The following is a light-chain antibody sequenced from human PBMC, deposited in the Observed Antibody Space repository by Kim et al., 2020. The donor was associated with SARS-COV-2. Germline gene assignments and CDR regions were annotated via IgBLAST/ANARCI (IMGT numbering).Light chain of an antibody. CDR3: QKYNTAPWT. J-gene: IGKJ1*01. V-gene: IGKV1-27*01. Sequence: APVGDGVTITCRASQGINNYLAWYQQKPGKAPKLLIYAATTLQLGVSSRFSGSGSGTDFTLTISDLQPEDVATCYCQKYNTAPWTFGHGTKVDIK. CDR1: QGINNY. CDR2: AAT.